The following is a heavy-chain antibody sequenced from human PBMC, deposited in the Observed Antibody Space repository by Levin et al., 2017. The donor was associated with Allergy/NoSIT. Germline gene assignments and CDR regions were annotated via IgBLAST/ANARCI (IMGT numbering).Heavy chain of an antibody. V-gene: IGHV3-30-3*01. D-gene: IGHD3-22*01. Sequence: GGSLRLSCAASGSTFSSYAIHWLRQAPGRGPEWVAVISYDGSTTYYSDSVKGRFIISRDNSKNTLYLQMNSLRVEDTAVYYCARADSSSYPDYWGQGTLLTVSS. CDR2: ISYDGSTT. CDR1: GSTFSSYA. CDR3: ARADSSSYPDY. J-gene: IGHJ4*02.